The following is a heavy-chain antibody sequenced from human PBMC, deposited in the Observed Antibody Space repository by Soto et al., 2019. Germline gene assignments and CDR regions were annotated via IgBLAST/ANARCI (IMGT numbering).Heavy chain of an antibody. CDR3: GRYCTNTKCRGGYYLGL. CDR2: IILALGAP. D-gene: IGHD2-8*01. J-gene: IGHJ4*02. CDR1: GDSFTNYA. Sequence: QVLLVQSGAEMKQPGSSVSVSCKASGDSFTNYAFTWVRQAPGQGPEWLGGIILALGAPHYSQRFQSRLTSTAEESSSTGYMDMGRLRLDNTAVYYCGRYCTNTKCRGGYYLGLWCQRTLLIVSS. V-gene: IGHV1-69*01.